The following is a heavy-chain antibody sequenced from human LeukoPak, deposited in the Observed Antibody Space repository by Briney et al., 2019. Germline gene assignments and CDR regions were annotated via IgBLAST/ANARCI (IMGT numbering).Heavy chain of an antibody. V-gene: IGHV3-74*01. J-gene: IGHJ4*02. CDR2: ITSEGSST. CDR3: ARELGSSGYYPFDY. D-gene: IGHD3-22*01. Sequence: GGSLRLSCAASGFTFSSYWMHWVRQVPGKGLVWVSRITSEGSSTSYADSVKGRFTISRDNAKNTLYLQMNSLRAEDTAVYYCARELGSSGYYPFDYWGQGTLVTVSS. CDR1: GFTFSSYW.